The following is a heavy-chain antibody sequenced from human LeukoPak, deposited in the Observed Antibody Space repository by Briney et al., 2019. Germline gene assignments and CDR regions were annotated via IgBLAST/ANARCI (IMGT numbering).Heavy chain of an antibody. D-gene: IGHD2-15*01. V-gene: IGHV4-59*11. CDR1: GGSISSHY. CDR3: ARECSGGSCYSNNDAFDI. J-gene: IGHJ3*02. Sequence: PSETLSLTCTVSGGSISSHYWSWIRQPPGKGLEWIGYIYYSGSTNYNPSLKSRVTISVDTSKNQFSLKLSSVTAADTAVYYCARECSGGSCYSNNDAFDIWGQGTMVTVSS. CDR2: IYYSGST.